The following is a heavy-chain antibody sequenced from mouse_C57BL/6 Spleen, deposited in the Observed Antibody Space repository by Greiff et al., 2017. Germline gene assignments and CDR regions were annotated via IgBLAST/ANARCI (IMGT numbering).Heavy chain of an antibody. Sequence: VQLQQSGAELVRPGASVKLSCKASGYTFTDYYINWVKQRPGQGLEWIARIYPGSGNTYYNEKFKGKATLTAEKSSSTAYMQLSRLTSEDSAVYFCAIGGGYGYDTGAFDYWGQGTTLTVSS. D-gene: IGHD2-2*01. V-gene: IGHV1-76*01. J-gene: IGHJ2*01. CDR1: GYTFTDYY. CDR2: IYPGSGNT. CDR3: AIGGGYGYDTGAFDY.